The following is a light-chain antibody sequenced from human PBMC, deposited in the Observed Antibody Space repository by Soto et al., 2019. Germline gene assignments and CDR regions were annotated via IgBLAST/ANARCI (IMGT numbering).Light chain of an antibody. CDR2: DVS. CDR1: SSDVGGYNY. CDR3: SSYTSSSTPLYV. J-gene: IGLJ1*01. Sequence: QSVLTQPASVSGSPGQSITISCTGTSSDVGGYNYVSWYQQHPGKAPKLMIYDVSNRPSGVSNRFSGSKSGNTASLTISGLQAADEADYYCSSYTSSSTPLYVFGTGTKLTVL. V-gene: IGLV2-14*01.